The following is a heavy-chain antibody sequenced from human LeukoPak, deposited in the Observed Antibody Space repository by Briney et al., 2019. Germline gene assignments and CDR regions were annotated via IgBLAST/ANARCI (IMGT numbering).Heavy chain of an antibody. J-gene: IGHJ4*02. CDR2: IYYSGST. Sequence: SETLSLTCTVSGGSISSSSYYWGWIRQPPGKGLEWIGSIYYSGSTYYNPSLKSRVTISVDTSKNQFSLKLSSVTAADTAVYYCARRRGSPRRYYFDYWGQGTLVTVSS. V-gene: IGHV4-39*01. CDR3: ARRRGSPRRYYFDY. D-gene: IGHD1-26*01. CDR1: GGSISSSSYY.